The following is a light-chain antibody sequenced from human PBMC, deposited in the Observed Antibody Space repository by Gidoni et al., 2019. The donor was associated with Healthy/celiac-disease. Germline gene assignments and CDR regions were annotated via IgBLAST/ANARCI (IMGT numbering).Light chain of an antibody. CDR2: GNS. CDR3: QSYDSSLSGFVV. CDR1: SSNSWAGYD. Sequence: QSVLTQPPSVSGAPGQRVTISCPGSSSNSWAGYDVHVYQQLPGTAPKLLIYGNSNRPSGVPDLFSGSTSGTSASLAITGLQAEDEADYYCQSYDSSLSGFVVFGGGTKLTVL. V-gene: IGLV1-40*01. J-gene: IGLJ2*01.